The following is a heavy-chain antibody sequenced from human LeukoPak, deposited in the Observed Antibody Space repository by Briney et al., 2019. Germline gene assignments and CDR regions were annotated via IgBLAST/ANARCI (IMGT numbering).Heavy chain of an antibody. Sequence: ASVKVSCKASGYTFTSYAMHWVRQAPGQRLEWMGWINAGNGNTKYSQKFQGRVTITRDTSASTAYMELSSPRSEDTAVYYCARSTRAGAAAIYFDYWGQGTLVTVSS. V-gene: IGHV1-3*01. CDR1: GYTFTSYA. CDR2: INAGNGNT. J-gene: IGHJ4*02. CDR3: ARSTRAGAAAIYFDY. D-gene: IGHD6-13*01.